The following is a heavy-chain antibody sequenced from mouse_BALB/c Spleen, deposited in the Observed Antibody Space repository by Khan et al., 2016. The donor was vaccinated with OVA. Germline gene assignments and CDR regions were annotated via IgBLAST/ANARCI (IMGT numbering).Heavy chain of an antibody. CDR1: GYSITSCYG. CDR3: ARTARIKY. Sequence: EVQLQESGPGLVKPSQSLSLTCTVTGYSITSCYGWYWIRQSPGNKLEWMGYISYTGSTNYNPSLKSRISITRDTSKNPFFLQLNSVTTEDTATHYCARTARIKYWGQGTTLTVSS. V-gene: IGHV3-1*02. D-gene: IGHD1-2*01. CDR2: ISYTGST. J-gene: IGHJ2*01.